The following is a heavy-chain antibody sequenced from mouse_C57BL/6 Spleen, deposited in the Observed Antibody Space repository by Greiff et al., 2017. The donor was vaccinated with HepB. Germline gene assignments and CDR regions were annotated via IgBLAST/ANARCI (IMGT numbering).Heavy chain of an antibody. V-gene: IGHV1-19*01. CDR3: ARGLPHRYFDV. D-gene: IGHD2-2*01. Sequence: EVQLQQSGPVLVKPGASVKMSCKASGYTFTDYYMNWVKQSHGKSLEWIGVINPYNGGTSYNQKFQGKATLTVDNSSSTAYMELNSLTSEDSAVYDCARGLPHRYFDVWGTGTTVTVSS. CDR2: INPYNGGT. J-gene: IGHJ1*03. CDR1: GYTFTDYY.